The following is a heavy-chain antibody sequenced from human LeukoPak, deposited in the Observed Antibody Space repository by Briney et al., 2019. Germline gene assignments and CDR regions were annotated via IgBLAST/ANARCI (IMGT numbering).Heavy chain of an antibody. J-gene: IGHJ3*02. CDR2: IYYSGST. CDR3: ASVSSGWYYRHDAFDI. D-gene: IGHD6-19*01. V-gene: IGHV4-39*07. CDR1: GGSISSSSYY. Sequence: SETLSLTCTVSGGSISSSSYYWGWIRQPPGKGLEWLGSIYYSGSTYYNPSLKSRVTISVDTSKNQFSLKLSSVTAADTAVYYCASVSSGWYYRHDAFDIWGQGTMVTVSS.